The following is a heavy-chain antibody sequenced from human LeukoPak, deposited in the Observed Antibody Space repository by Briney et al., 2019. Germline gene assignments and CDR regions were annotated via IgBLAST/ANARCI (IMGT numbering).Heavy chain of an antibody. CDR3: ARDSGSSWSYYYYYMDV. CDR1: GYTFTGYY. CDR2: INPNSGGT. Sequence: ASVTVSCKASGYTFTGYYIHWVRQAPGQGLEWMGWINPNSGGTNYAQKFQGRVTMTRDTSISTAYMELSRLRSDDTAVYYCARDSGSSWSYYYYYMDVWGKGTTVTVSS. V-gene: IGHV1-2*02. D-gene: IGHD6-13*01. J-gene: IGHJ6*03.